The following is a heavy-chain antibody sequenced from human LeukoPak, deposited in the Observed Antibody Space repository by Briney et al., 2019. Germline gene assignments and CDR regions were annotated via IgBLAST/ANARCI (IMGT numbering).Heavy chain of an antibody. CDR2: ISQNGGEK. D-gene: IGHD6-13*01. Sequence: QPGGSLRLSCAVSGFTFSDYWMNWVRQAPGKGLEWVASISQNGGEKTYVDSVKGRFTISRDNPKNSLYLQMSSLRAEDTAVYYCARDGTAAGLYFDLWGQGTLVTVSS. CDR1: GFTFSDYW. V-gene: IGHV3-7*01. J-gene: IGHJ4*01. CDR3: ARDGTAAGLYFDL.